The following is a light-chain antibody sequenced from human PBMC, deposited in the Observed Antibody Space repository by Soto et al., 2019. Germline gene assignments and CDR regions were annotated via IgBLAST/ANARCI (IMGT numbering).Light chain of an antibody. V-gene: IGKV1-5*01. J-gene: IGKJ1*01. CDR3: QQYNSYLWT. CDR2: DAS. Sequence: DIQMTQSPSTLSASVGDRVTITCLAIQSISSWLAWYQQKPGKAPKLLIYDASSLESGVPSRFSGSGSGTEFTLTISRLQPDDFATYYCQQYNSYLWTFGQGTKVEIK. CDR1: QSISSW.